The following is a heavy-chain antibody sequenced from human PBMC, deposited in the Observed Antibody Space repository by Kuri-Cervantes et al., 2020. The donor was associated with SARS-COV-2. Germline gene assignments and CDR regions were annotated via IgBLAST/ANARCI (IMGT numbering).Heavy chain of an antibody. J-gene: IGHJ6*03. CDR1: GYTFTGYY. D-gene: IGHD2-15*01. CDR2: IGPMIGTA. V-gene: IGHV1-69*13. Sequence: SVKVSCKASGYTFTGYYMHWVRQAPGQGLEWMGGIGPMIGTAKYAQKFKGRVTITADESTSTGYMELGSLRSEDTAVYYCARDQGGGFCSGGTCRDYYYFMDVWGKGTTVTVSS. CDR3: ARDQGGGFCSGGTCRDYYYFMDV.